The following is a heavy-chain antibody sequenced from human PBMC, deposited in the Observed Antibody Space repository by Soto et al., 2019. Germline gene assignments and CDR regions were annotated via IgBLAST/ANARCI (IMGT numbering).Heavy chain of an antibody. V-gene: IGHV1-69*01. CDR3: ARGRGIYNSRRSELDK. CDR1: GGTFSRYT. Sequence: QVQLVQSVAEVKTPGSSVRVSCKASGGTFSRYTLNWVRQAPGQGLEWMGGIIPRFGTRNYAPTLQDRVTIIADESTNTAYMELNSLMSEDTAVYYCARGRGIYNSRRSELDKCGQGTLVTVSS. CDR2: IIPRFGTR. D-gene: IGHD3-16*01. J-gene: IGHJ4*02.